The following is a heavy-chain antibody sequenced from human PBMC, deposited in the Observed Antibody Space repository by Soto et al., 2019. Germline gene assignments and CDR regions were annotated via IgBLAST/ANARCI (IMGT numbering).Heavy chain of an antibody. V-gene: IGHV3-74*01. CDR3: TRGPRPISTGTGAY. Sequence: GGSLRLSCAASGFIFKMYWMHWVRQSPGKGLVWISRIYNDGTYSDYADSVRGRFTISRDNVNDTLYLQMNNLRAEDSGLYYCTRGPRPISTGTGAYWGQGTQVTVAS. CDR2: IYNDGTYS. J-gene: IGHJ4*02. D-gene: IGHD3-10*01. CDR1: GFIFKMYW.